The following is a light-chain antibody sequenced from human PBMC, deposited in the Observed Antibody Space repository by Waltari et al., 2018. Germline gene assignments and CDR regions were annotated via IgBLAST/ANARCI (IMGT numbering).Light chain of an antibody. CDR1: SSDVGGYKY. J-gene: IGLJ3*02. V-gene: IGLV2-11*01. CDR2: DVG. CDR3: CSYAGSFTWL. Sequence: QSALTKPRSVSGSPGQSVAISCTGTSSDVGGYKYVSWYQHHPGKAPKLMIYDVGKRPSGVPDRFSGSKSGNTASLTISGLQAEDEAEYYCCSYAGSFTWLFGGGTKLTVL.